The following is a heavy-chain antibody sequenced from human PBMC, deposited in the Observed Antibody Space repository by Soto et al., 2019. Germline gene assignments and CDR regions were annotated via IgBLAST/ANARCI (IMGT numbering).Heavy chain of an antibody. V-gene: IGHV2-26*01. Sequence: SGPTLVNPTDTLTLTCTVSGFSLSNARMGVSWIRQPPGKALEWLAHIFSNDEKSYSTSLKSRLTISKDTSKSQVVLTMTNMDPVDTATYYCARISYPGTSFGVVHGRPFDPWGQGTLVTVSS. J-gene: IGHJ5*02. CDR2: IFSNDEK. CDR3: ARISYPGTSFGVVHGRPFDP. CDR1: GFSLSNARMG. D-gene: IGHD3-3*01.